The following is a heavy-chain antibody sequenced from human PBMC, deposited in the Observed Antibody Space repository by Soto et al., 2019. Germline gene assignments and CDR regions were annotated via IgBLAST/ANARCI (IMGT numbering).Heavy chain of an antibody. CDR1: GFTFNDYA. CDR2: VSGSGSNT. Sequence: GGSLRLSCAASGFTFNDYAMSWVRQAPGKGLEWVSAVSGSGSNTYYADSVKGRFTISRDNSKSTLYLQMNSLRAEDTAIYYCAKDQTYYYDSSGYVWGQGTLVTVSS. J-gene: IGHJ4*02. D-gene: IGHD3-22*01. CDR3: AKDQTYYYDSSGYV. V-gene: IGHV3-23*01.